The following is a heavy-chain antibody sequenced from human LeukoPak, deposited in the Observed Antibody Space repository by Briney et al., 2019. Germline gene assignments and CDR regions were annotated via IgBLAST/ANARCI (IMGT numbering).Heavy chain of an antibody. CDR2: ISGSGANT. D-gene: IGHD2-15*01. CDR1: GFTFSSYA. V-gene: IGHV3-23*01. J-gene: IGHJ4*02. CDR3: AKVGRGFGRKEDFDY. Sequence: GGSLRLSCAASGFTFSSYAMSWVRQAPGKGLEWVSVISGSGANTYYADSVKGRFTISRDNSKNTLYLQMNSLRAEDTAVYSCAKVGRGFGRKEDFDYWGQGTLVTVS.